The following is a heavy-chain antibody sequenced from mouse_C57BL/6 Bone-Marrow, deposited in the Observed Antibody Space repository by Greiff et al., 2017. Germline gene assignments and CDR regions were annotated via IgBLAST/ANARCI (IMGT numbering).Heavy chain of an antibody. Sequence: EVHLVESGGGLVQPGGSLKLSCAASGFTFSDYGMAWVRQAPRKGPEWVAFISNLAYSIYYADTVTGRFTISRENAKNTLYLEMSSLRSEDTARYYCERYCYGSRGLDYWGQGTTLTVSS. CDR1: GFTFSDYG. V-gene: IGHV5-15*01. CDR2: ISNLAYSI. D-gene: IGHD1-1*01. J-gene: IGHJ2*01. CDR3: ERYCYGSRGLDY.